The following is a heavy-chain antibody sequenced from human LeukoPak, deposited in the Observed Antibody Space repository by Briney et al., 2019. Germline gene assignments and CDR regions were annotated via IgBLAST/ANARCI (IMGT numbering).Heavy chain of an antibody. CDR1: GGTCSSYA. V-gene: IGHV1-69*13. D-gene: IGHD2-15*01. CDR2: IIPIFGTA. CDR3: ASGPFTDHSPKRNPAYWFDP. Sequence: ASVKVSFKASGGTCSSYAISWVRQAPGQGLEWMGGIIPIFGTANYAQKIRGRVTITADESTSTAYMELSSLGSEDTAVYYCASGPFTDHSPKRNPAYWFDPWGQGTLVTVSS. J-gene: IGHJ5*02.